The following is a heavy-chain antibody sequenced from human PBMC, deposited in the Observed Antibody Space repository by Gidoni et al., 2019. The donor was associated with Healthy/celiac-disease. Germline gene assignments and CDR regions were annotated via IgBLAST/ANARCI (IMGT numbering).Heavy chain of an antibody. CDR2: ISGSGGST. CDR1: GFTFGSYA. D-gene: IGHD1-26*01. V-gene: IGHV3-23*01. J-gene: IGHJ1*01. Sequence: EVQLLESGGGLVQPGGSLRLSCAASGFTFGSYAMSWVRQAPGKGLEWVSAISGSGGSTYYADSVKGRFTISRDNSKNTLYLQMNSLRAEDTAVYYCAKDGVGVFFYFQHWGQGTLVTVSS. CDR3: AKDGVGVFFYFQH.